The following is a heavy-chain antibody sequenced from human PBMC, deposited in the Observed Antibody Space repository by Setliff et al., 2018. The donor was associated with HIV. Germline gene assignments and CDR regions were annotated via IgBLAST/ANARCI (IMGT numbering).Heavy chain of an antibody. CDR2: IKQDGSEK. Sequence: GGSLRLSCAASGFTFSSYWMSWVRQAPGKGLEWVANIKQDGSEKYYVDSVKGRFTISRDNAKNSLYLQMNSLRAEDTAVYYCARAASRYGSGSFYFDYWGQGTLVTVSS. CDR1: GFTFSSYW. J-gene: IGHJ4*02. V-gene: IGHV3-7*01. CDR3: ARAASRYGSGSFYFDY. D-gene: IGHD3-10*01.